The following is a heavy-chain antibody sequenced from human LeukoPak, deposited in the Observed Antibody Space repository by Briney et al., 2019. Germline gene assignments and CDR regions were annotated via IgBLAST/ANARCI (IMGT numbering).Heavy chain of an antibody. CDR1: GYTFTGYY. CDR3: ASLEAAAWV. CDR2: ISAYNGNT. D-gene: IGHD6-13*01. V-gene: IGHV1-18*04. Sequence: ASMKVSCKASGYTFTGYYMHWVRQAPGQGLEWMGWISAYNGNTNYAQKLQGRVTMTTDTSTSTAYMELRSLRSDDTAVYYCASLEAAAWVWGQGTLVTVSS. J-gene: IGHJ4*02.